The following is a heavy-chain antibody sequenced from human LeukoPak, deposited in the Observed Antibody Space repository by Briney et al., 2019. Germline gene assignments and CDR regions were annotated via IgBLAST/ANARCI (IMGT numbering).Heavy chain of an antibody. V-gene: IGHV1-8*02. J-gene: IGHJ5*02. D-gene: IGHD3-10*01. Sequence: ASVKVSCKASGYTFSSDDINWVRQAPGRGLEWMGWMNPKSGNTGYAQKFLGRVTMTRNTSISTAYMELSRLRSEVTAVYYCARGRVFPGVAPRQVWFDPWGQGTPVTVSS. CDR3: ARGRVFPGVAPRQVWFDP. CDR2: MNPKSGNT. CDR1: GYTFSSDD.